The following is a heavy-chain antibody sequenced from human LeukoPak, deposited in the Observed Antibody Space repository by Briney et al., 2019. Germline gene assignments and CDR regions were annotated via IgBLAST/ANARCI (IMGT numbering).Heavy chain of an antibody. V-gene: IGHV1-69*04. Sequence: SVTVSCKASGGTFSSYAISWVRQAPGQGLEWMGRIIPILGIANYAQKFQGRVTITADKSTSTAYMELSSLRSEDTAVYYCAREDYGDWPRGFDPWGQGTLVTVSS. CDR1: GGTFSSYA. CDR3: AREDYGDWPRGFDP. CDR2: IIPILGIA. D-gene: IGHD4-17*01. J-gene: IGHJ5*02.